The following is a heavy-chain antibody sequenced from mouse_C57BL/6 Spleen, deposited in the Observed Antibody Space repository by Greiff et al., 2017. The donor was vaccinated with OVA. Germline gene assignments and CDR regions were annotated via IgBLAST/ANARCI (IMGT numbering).Heavy chain of an antibody. J-gene: IGHJ1*03. D-gene: IGHD1-1*01. CDR1: GYSITSGYD. CDR2: ISYSGST. Sequence: EVKLQESGPGMVKPSQSLSLTCTVTGYSITSGYDWHWIRHFPGNKLEWMGYISYSGSTNYNPSLKSRISITHDTSKNHFFLKLNSVTTEDTATYYCARDRGKSSYVGYFDVWGTGTTVTVSS. CDR3: ARDRGKSSYVGYFDV. V-gene: IGHV3-1*01.